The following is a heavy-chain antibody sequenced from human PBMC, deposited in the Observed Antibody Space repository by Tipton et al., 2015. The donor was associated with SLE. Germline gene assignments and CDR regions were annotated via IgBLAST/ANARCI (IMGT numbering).Heavy chain of an antibody. CDR1: SGSISSSSYY. D-gene: IGHD4-17*01. Sequence: TLSLTCTVSSGSISSSSYYWGWIRQTPGKGREWIGRIYYSGSTYYNPSIKSRVTISVDTAKNQFSLKLSSVTAAGTAGYDWARGWTTVNGWFDAWGQGTLVTVSS. CDR2: IYYSGST. V-gene: IGHV4-39*07. J-gene: IGHJ5*02. CDR3: ARGWTTVNGWFDA.